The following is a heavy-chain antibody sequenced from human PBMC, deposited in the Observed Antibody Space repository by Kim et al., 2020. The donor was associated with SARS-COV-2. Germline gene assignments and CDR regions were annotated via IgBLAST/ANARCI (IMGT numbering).Heavy chain of an antibody. V-gene: IGHV3-13*01. J-gene: IGHJ6*03. CDR1: GFTFSSYD. D-gene: IGHD3-22*01. CDR3: ARIGYYYDSSGYRTYYYYYMDV. CDR2: IGTAGDT. Sequence: GGSLRLSCAASGFTFSSYDMHWVRQATGKGLEWVSTIGTAGDTYYPGSVKGRFTISRENAKNSLYLQMNSLRAGDTAVYYFARIGYYYDSSGYRTYYYYYMDVWGKGTTVTVSS.